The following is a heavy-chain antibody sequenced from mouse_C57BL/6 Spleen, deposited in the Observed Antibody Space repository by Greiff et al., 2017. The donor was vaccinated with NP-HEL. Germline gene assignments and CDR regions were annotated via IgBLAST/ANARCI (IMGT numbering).Heavy chain of an antibody. V-gene: IGHV1-15*01. CDR3: TRGTITTVYAMDY. J-gene: IGHJ4*01. Sequence: QVQLKESGAELVRPGASVTLSCKASGYTFTDYEMHWVKQTPVHGLEWIGAIDPETGGTAYNQKFKGKAILTADKSSSTAYMELRSLTSEDSAVYYCTRGTITTVYAMDYWGQGTSVTVSS. CDR1: GYTFTDYE. D-gene: IGHD1-1*01. CDR2: IDPETGGT.